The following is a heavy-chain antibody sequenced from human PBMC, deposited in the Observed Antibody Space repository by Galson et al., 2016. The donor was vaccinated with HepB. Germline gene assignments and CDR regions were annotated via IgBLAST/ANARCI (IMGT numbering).Heavy chain of an antibody. V-gene: IGHV3-30*14. D-gene: IGHD5-24*01. CDR2: ISFDGSDE. CDR1: GFTFSNHA. CDR3: ARGQMATLEDYFDY. Sequence: SLRLSCAASGFTFSNHAMHWVRQAPGKGLEWVAVISFDGSDERNAESVKARFTISRDNSKNTLYLEMTSLRADDTAVYYCARGQMATLEDYFDYWGQGTLVTVSS. J-gene: IGHJ4*02.